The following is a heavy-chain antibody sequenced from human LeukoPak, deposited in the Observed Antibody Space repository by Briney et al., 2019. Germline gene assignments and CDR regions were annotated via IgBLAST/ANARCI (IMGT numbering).Heavy chain of an antibody. D-gene: IGHD3-22*01. CDR3: ARDFHYYDSSGYQSSEYFQH. CDR1: GFTFSSYS. J-gene: IGHJ1*01. V-gene: IGHV3-21*01. CDR2: ISSSSSYI. Sequence: GGSLRLSCAASGFTFSSYSMNWVRQAPGKGLEWVSSISSSSSYIYYADSVKGRFTISRDNAKNSLYLQMNSLRAEDTAVYYCARDFHYYDSSGYQSSEYFQHWGQGTLVTVSS.